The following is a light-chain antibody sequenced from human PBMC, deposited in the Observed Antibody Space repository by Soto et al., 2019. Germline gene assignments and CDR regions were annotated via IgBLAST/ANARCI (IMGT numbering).Light chain of an antibody. CDR1: QDIMNY. V-gene: IGKV1-33*01. J-gene: IGKJ4*01. Sequence: DIQMTQSPSSLSASVGDRVTITCQASQDIMNYLNWYQQKPGKAPKLLIYGASNLETGVPSRFSGGGSGTDFTFTITSLQPEDFATYYCQQYDSLAQCTFGGGTKVEIE. CDR3: QQYDSLAQCT. CDR2: GAS.